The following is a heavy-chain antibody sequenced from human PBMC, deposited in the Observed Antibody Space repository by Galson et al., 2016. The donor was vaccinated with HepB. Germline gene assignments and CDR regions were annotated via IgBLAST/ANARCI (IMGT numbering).Heavy chain of an antibody. V-gene: IGHV4-31*03. CDR1: GGSLSGGGYY. CDR2: IYDNGSP. CDR3: ARGPTRTDAFDV. J-gene: IGHJ3*01. Sequence: TLSLTCTVSGGSLSGGGYYWSWIRQSPRRGLEWIGYIYDNGSPDYKSSRKRRVTMSVDTSKNQFSLKLSSVTAADKALYYCARGPTRTDAFDVWGQGTMVTVSS. D-gene: IGHD4-11*01.